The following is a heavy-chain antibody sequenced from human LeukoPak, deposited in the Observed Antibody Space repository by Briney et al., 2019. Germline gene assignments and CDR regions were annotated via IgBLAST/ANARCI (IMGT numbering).Heavy chain of an antibody. CDR2: IYYSGST. Sequence: SETLSLTCTVSGGSISSSSYYWGWIRQPPGKGLEWIGSIYYSGSTYYNPSLKSRVTISVDKSKNQFSLKLSSVTAADTAVYYCARDRGVTTPFDYWGQGTLVTVSS. V-gene: IGHV4-39*07. CDR1: GGSISSSSYY. J-gene: IGHJ4*02. CDR3: ARDRGVTTPFDY. D-gene: IGHD4-17*01.